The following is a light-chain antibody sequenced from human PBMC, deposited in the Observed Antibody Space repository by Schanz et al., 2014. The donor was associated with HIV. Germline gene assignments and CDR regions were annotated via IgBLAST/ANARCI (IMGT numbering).Light chain of an antibody. Sequence: QSVLTQPASVSGSPGQSITIPCTGTSSDVGGYNYVAWYQQHPGKAPKLMIYDVTKRPSGVPDRFSGSKSGNTASLTISGLQAEDEAEYFCSSYTTSNTHVFGSGTKLTVL. J-gene: IGLJ1*01. CDR1: SSDVGGYNY. V-gene: IGLV2-14*03. CDR2: DVT. CDR3: SSYTTSNTHV.